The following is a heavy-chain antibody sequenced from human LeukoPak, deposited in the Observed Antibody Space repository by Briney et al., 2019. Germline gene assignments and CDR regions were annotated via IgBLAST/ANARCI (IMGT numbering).Heavy chain of an antibody. V-gene: IGHV3-23*01. J-gene: IGHJ4*02. CDR2: ISGRDDST. Sequence: GGSLRLSCAASGFTVTNYAMYWVRQAPGKGLEWVSAISGRDDSTYYADSVKGRFTISRDTSKNTLFLQMNSLRAEDTAVYYCAKWGDYDFLPGYYAPNYGGEEPLVTVPS. CDR1: GFTVTNYA. CDR3: AKWGDYDFLPGYYAPNY. D-gene: IGHD3-9*01.